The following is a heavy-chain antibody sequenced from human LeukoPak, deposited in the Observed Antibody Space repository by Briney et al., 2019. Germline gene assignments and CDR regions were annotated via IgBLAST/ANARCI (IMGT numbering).Heavy chain of an antibody. CDR3: ARGSGSGGTPPPLYGMDV. V-gene: IGHV1-2*04. CDR2: INPNSGGT. Sequence: ASVKVSCKASGYTFTGYYMHWVRQAPGQGLEWMGWINPNSGGTNYAQKFQGWVTMTRDTSISTAYMELSRLRSDDTAVYYCARGSGSGGTPPPLYGMDVWGQGTTVTVSS. J-gene: IGHJ6*02. D-gene: IGHD2-15*01. CDR1: GYTFTGYY.